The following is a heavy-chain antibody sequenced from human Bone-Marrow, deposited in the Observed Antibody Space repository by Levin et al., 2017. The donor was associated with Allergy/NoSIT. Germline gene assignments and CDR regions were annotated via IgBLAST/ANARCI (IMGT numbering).Heavy chain of an antibody. V-gene: IGHV4-59*01. J-gene: IGHJ6*02. CDR2: IHYSGNT. D-gene: IGHD2-2*01. Sequence: SQTLSLTCTVSGGAISSYYWSWIRQPPGKGLEWIGYIHYSGNTNYNPSLNNRGTISVDTSKNEFSLRLSSVTAADTAVYYCARGLSSWSQEYYYYGMDVWGQGTTVTVSS. CDR1: GGAISSYY. CDR3: ARGLSSWSQEYYYYGMDV.